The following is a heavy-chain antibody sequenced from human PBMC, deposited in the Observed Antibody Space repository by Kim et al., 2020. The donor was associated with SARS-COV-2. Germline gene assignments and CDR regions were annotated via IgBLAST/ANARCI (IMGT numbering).Heavy chain of an antibody. CDR2: ISSSSSYI. V-gene: IGHV3-21*01. J-gene: IGHJ4*02. CDR1: GFTFSSYS. CDR3: ARRSLEGCSSTSCYDDY. Sequence: GGSLRLSCAASGFTFSSYSMNWVRQAPGKGLEWVSSISSSSSYIYYADSVKGRFTISRDNAKNSLYLQMNSLRAEDTAVYYCARRSLEGCSSTSCYDDYWGQGTLVTVSS. D-gene: IGHD2-2*01.